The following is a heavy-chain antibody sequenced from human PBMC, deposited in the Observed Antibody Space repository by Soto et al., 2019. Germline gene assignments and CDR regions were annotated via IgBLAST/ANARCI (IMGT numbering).Heavy chain of an antibody. CDR1: GGTFCKNA. CDR3: AKSRAAAPPRVGMDV. CDR2: IIPFFHAP. V-gene: IGHV1-69*13. Sequence: SVKVSCKASGGTFCKNAFSWVRQAPGQGLEWMGGIIPFFHAPNYAQKFQGRVTITADESMNMVFMEMSSLRSEDTAIYYCAKSRAAAPPRVGMDVWGQGTTVTVSS. D-gene: IGHD6-25*01. J-gene: IGHJ6*02.